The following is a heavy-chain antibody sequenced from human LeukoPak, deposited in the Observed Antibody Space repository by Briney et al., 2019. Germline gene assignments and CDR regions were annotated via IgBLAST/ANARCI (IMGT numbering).Heavy chain of an antibody. CDR3: ARARSAYTKLDY. CDR2: ISAYNGNT. J-gene: IGHJ4*02. V-gene: IGHV1-18*01. D-gene: IGHD2-21*01. Sequence: ASVKVSCKASGYTFTSYGISWVRQAPGQGLEWMGWISAYNGNTNYAQKLQGRVTMTTDTSTSTAYMELRSLRSDDTAVYYRARARSAYTKLDYWGQGTLVTVSS. CDR1: GYTFTSYG.